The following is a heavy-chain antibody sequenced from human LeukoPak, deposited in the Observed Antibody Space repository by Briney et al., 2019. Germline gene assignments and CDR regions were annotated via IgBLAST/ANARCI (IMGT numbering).Heavy chain of an antibody. Sequence: PSETLSLTCTVSGGSISTDYWSWIRQPPGKGLEWIGYIYHSGTTNYNPSLKSRVTISVDTSKNQFSLKLSSVSAADTAVYYCARGTTYGDYPTAFDYWGQGTLVSVSS. D-gene: IGHD4-17*01. CDR3: ARGTTYGDYPTAFDY. J-gene: IGHJ4*02. V-gene: IGHV4-59*01. CDR2: IYHSGTT. CDR1: GGSISTDY.